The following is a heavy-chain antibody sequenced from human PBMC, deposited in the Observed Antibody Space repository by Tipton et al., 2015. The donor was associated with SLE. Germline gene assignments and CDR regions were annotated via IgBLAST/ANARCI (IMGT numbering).Heavy chain of an antibody. CDR2: IYYSGST. Sequence: TLSLTCTVSGGSIRSHHWSWIRQPPGKGLEWIGYIYYSGSTNYNPYLKSRVTISVDTSKNQFSLKLSSVSAADTAVYYCVRGPKDVWGQGTTVTVSS. V-gene: IGHV4-59*11. CDR1: GGSIRSHH. J-gene: IGHJ6*02. CDR3: VRGPKDV.